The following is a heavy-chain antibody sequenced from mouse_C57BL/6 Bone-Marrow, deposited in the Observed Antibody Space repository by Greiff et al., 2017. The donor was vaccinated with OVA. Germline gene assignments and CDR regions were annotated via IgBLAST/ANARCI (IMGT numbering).Heavy chain of an antibody. CDR3: ARSTTLVAPYAMDY. Sequence: QVQLQQPGAELVKPGASVKMSCKASGYTFTSYWITWVKQRPGQGLEWIGDIYPGSGSTNYNEKFKSKATLTVDTSSSTAYMQLSSLTSEDSAVYYCARSTTLVAPYAMDYWCQGNSVTVSA. V-gene: IGHV1-55*01. D-gene: IGHD1-1*01. CDR2: IYPGSGST. J-gene: IGHJ4*01. CDR1: GYTFTSYW.